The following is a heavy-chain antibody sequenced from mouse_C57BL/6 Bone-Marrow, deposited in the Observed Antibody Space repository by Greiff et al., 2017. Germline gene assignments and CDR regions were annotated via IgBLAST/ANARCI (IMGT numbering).Heavy chain of an antibody. V-gene: IGHV3-8*01. CDR3: ARFYDGYYDAMDY. CDR1: GYSITSDY. D-gene: IGHD2-3*01. J-gene: IGHJ4*01. CDR2: ISYSGST. Sequence: EVMLVESGPGLAKPSQTLSLTCSVTGYSITSDYWNWIRKFPGNKLEYMGYISYSGSTYYNPSLKSRISITRDTSKNQYYLQLNSVTTEDTATYYCARFYDGYYDAMDYWGQGTSVTVSS.